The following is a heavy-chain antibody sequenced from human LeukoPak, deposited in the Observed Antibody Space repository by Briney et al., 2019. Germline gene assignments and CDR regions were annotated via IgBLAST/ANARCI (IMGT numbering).Heavy chain of an antibody. CDR2: IKQDGSEK. Sequence: GGSLRRSCAASGFTFSSYWMSWVRQAPGKGLEWVANIKQDGSEKYYVDSVKGRFTISRDNAKNSLYLQMNSLRAEDTAVYYCAARYSSRWYVPYYYMDVWGKGTTVTVSS. D-gene: IGHD6-13*01. J-gene: IGHJ6*03. CDR3: AARYSSRWYVPYYYMDV. CDR1: GFTFSSYW. V-gene: IGHV3-7*01.